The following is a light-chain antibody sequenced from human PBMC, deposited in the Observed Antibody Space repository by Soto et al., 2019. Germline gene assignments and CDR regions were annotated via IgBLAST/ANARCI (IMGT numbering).Light chain of an antibody. CDR1: QNVRSDY. J-gene: IGKJ4*01. V-gene: IGKV3-20*01. CDR3: QQYGNSPLT. Sequence: EIVLTQSPATLSLSLGDSATLSCRSSQNVRSDYFAWYQQKPGQAPRVIIFGVSTRASATPDRFRGSGSGTYFTLTISRLEPDDFALYYCQQYGNSPLTFGGGTKVDIK. CDR2: GVS.